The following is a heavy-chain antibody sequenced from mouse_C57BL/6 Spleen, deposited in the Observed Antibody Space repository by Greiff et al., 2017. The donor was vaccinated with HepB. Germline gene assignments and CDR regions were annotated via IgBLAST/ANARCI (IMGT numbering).Heavy chain of an antibody. V-gene: IGHV1-54*01. Sequence: QVQLQQSGAELVRPGTSVKVSCKASGYAFTNYLIEWVKQRPGQGLEWIGVINPGSGGTNYNEKFKGKATLTADKSSSTAYMQLSSLTSEDSAVYFCARNSYYYGSSYFDYWGQGTTLTVSS. J-gene: IGHJ2*01. CDR3: ARNSYYYGSSYFDY. CDR2: INPGSGGT. D-gene: IGHD1-1*01. CDR1: GYAFTNYL.